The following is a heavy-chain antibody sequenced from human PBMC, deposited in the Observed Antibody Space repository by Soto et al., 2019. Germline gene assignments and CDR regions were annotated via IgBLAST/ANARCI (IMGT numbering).Heavy chain of an antibody. CDR2: IIPISPTP. J-gene: IGHJ6*02. Sequence: QVQLVQSGAEVKKPGSSVTVSCKASGGTFGNSAISWVRQAPGQGLEWMGGIIPISPTPDYAQKFQGRVTITADESTTTAYMELTSLRSEDTAVYYCARDKDRQQLGGNYYYGIDVWGQGTTVTVPS. V-gene: IGHV1-69*12. D-gene: IGHD3-3*02. CDR1: GGTFGNSA. CDR3: ARDKDRQQLGGNYYYGIDV.